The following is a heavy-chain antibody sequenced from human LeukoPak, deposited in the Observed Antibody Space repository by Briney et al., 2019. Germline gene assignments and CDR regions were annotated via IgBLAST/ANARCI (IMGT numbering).Heavy chain of an antibody. Sequence: ASVKVSCKASGGTFSSYAISWVRQAPGQGLEWMGRIIPILGIANYAQKFQGRVTITADKSTSTAYMELSSLRSEDTAVYYCARESLPLPDLKYWGQGTLVTVSS. CDR1: GGTFSSYA. D-gene: IGHD1-14*01. J-gene: IGHJ4*02. CDR3: ARESLPLPDLKY. V-gene: IGHV1-69*04. CDR2: IIPILGIA.